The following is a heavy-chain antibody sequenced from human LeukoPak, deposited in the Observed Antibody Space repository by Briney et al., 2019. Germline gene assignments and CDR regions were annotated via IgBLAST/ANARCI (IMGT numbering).Heavy chain of an antibody. J-gene: IGHJ4*02. CDR2: ISGDGGST. D-gene: IGHD3-22*01. CDR3: AGESESSGWYDY. CDR1: GFMFHDYA. Sequence: GGSLRLSCAAPGFMFHDYAIHWVRQAPGKGLEWVSLISGDGGSTFYADSVKGRFTISRDNSKNSLYLQMNSLGSDDTALYYCAGESESSGWYDYWGQGTLVTVSS. V-gene: IGHV3-43*02.